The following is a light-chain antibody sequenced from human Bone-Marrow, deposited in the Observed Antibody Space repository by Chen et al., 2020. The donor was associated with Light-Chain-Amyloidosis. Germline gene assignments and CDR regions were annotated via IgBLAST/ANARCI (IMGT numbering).Light chain of an antibody. Sequence: SYVLTQPSSVSVSPGQTATITCSGDTLSKHSAHWYQQRPGQAPVLVMYADSERPSGITERFAAAGAGTTGTLTIGGVQAEDEADYYCRAAGTRDKYRHWVFGGGTKLTGL. CDR2: ADS. V-gene: IGLV3-25*03. CDR1: TLSKHS. CDR3: RAAGTRDKYRHWV. J-gene: IGLJ3*02.